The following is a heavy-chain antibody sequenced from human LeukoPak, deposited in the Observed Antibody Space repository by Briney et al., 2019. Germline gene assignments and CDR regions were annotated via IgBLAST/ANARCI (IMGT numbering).Heavy chain of an antibody. CDR1: GGPISSSSYY. J-gene: IGHJ3*02. CDR3: ARRDDAFDI. V-gene: IGHV4-39*07. Sequence: SETLSLTCTVSGGPISSSSYYWGWIRQPPGKGLEWIGSIYSSASTYYNPSLKSRVTISVDTSKNQFSLKLSSVTAADTAVYYCARRDDAFDIWGQGTMVTVSS. CDR2: IYSSAST.